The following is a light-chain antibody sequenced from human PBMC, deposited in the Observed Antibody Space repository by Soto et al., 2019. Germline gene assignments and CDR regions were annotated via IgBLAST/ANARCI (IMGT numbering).Light chain of an antibody. V-gene: IGKV3-15*01. Sequence: EIVMTQSPATLSVSPGDRATLSCRASQSVSSNLAWYQQKPGQAPRLLIYGASTRATGIPARFSGSGSGTEFTLTISSLQSEDFAVYYCQQHSDWPPYTFGQGTKVDIK. CDR3: QQHSDWPPYT. CDR1: QSVSSN. CDR2: GAS. J-gene: IGKJ2*01.